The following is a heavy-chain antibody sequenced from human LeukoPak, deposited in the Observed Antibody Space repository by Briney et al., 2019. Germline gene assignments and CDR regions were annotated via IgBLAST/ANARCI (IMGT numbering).Heavy chain of an antibody. J-gene: IGHJ4*02. V-gene: IGHV4-59*08. CDR3: ARLAAGYYGYDY. D-gene: IGHD3-10*01. CDR1: GGSISSYY. CDR2: IYYSGST. Sequence: PPETLSLTCTVSGGSISSYYWSWIRQPPGKGLEWIGYIYYSGSTNYNPSLKSRVAISVDTSKNQFSLKLSSVTAADTAVYYCARLAAGYYGYDYWGQGTLVTVSS.